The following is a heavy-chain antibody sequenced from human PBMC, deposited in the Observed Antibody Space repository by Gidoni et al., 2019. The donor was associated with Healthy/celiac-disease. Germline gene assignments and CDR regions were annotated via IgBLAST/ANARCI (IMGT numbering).Heavy chain of an antibody. D-gene: IGHD2-2*02. V-gene: IGHV4-4*07. J-gene: IGHJ6*03. CDR3: ARVVPAAIRDYYYYYLDV. CDR1: GGSISSYY. CDR2: ILTGGST. Sequence: QVQLQESGPGLVQPSETLSPTCTVSGGSISSYYWSWIQQPAGKELAWIERILTGGSTNYNPSHKSRVTMSVDTSKNQFSLKMSSVTAADTAVYYCARVVPAAIRDYYYYYLDVWGKGTTVTVSS.